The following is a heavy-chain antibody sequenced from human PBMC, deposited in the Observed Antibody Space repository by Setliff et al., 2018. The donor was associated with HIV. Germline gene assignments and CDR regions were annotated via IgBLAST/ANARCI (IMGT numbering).Heavy chain of an antibody. D-gene: IGHD3-10*01. J-gene: IGHJ6*03. V-gene: IGHV3-21*01. CDR2: ISSSSSYI. CDR1: GFTFSTYA. CDR3: ARDGEYYYGSGLYYNYYYMDA. Sequence: GESLKISCAASGFTFSTYAMTWVRQAPGKGLEWVSSISSSSSYIYYADSVKGRFTISRDNAKNSLYLQMNSQRAEDTAVYYCARDGEYYYGSGLYYNYYYMDAWGKGTTVTVSS.